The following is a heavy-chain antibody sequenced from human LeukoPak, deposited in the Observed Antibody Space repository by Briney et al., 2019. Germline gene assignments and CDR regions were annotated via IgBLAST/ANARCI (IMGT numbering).Heavy chain of an antibody. Sequence: SETLSLTCTVSGGSISSGDYYWSWIRQPPGKGLEWIGYIYYSGSTYYNPSLKSRVTISVDTSKNQFSLKLSSVTAADTAVYYCASDPPTTENSDAFDIWGQGTMVTVSS. J-gene: IGHJ3*02. CDR1: GGSISSGDYY. D-gene: IGHD4-17*01. CDR2: IYYSGST. CDR3: ASDPPTTENSDAFDI. V-gene: IGHV4-30-4*01.